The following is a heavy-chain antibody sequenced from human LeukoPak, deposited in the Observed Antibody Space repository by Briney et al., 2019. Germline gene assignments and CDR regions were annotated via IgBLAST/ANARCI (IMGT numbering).Heavy chain of an antibody. Sequence: SETLFLTCTVSGGSVSSGSYYWSWIRQPPGKGLEWIGYIYYSGSTNYNPSLKSRVTISVDTSKNQFSLKLSSVTAADTAVCYCARRRFNGRGSYLGDYWGQGTLVTVSS. J-gene: IGHJ4*02. CDR3: ARRRFNGRGSYLGDY. D-gene: IGHD1-26*01. CDR1: GGSVSSGSYY. V-gene: IGHV4-61*01. CDR2: IYYSGST.